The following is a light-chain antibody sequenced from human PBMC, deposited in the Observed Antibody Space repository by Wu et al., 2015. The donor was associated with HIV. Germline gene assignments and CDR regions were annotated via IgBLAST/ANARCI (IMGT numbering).Light chain of an antibody. CDR3: QHYAESESLLYN. CDR2: GAF. CDR1: QNINVN. Sequence: EIVMTQSPATLSVSPGEGATLSCRASQNINVNLAWYQQKPGQAPRLLIYGAFTRATGIPARFSGTGSGTEFTLTIGSLQSEDFAVYYCQHYAESESLLYNFGQGTRLEIK. V-gene: IGKV3-15*01. J-gene: IGKJ2*01.